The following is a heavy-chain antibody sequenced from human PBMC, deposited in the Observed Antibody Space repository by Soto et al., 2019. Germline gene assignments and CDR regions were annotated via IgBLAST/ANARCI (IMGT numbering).Heavy chain of an antibody. CDR1: GGSFSDNS. D-gene: IGHD3-3*01. V-gene: IGHV4-34*01. CDR3: ARVRKYYDIRSGPHFDY. J-gene: IGHJ4*02. CDR2: INHSGST. Sequence: SETLSLTCAVYGGSFSDNSWSWIRQPPWKRLEWIGEINHSGSTNYNPSLKSRVTISIDTSKNQFSLKLSSVTAADKAVYYCARVRKYYDIRSGPHFDYWGQGTLVTVSS.